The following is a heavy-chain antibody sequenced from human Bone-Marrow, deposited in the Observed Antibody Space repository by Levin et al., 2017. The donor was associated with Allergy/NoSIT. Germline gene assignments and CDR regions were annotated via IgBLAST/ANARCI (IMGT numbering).Heavy chain of an antibody. J-gene: IGHJ2*01. CDR2: ISSSGTTK. CDR3: ARDKSSDGVTPDWYFDL. V-gene: IGHV3-48*03. D-gene: IGHD2-21*02. CDR1: GFTFSSYE. Sequence: GGSLRLSCAASGFTFSSYEMNWVRQAPGKGLEWLSYISSSGTTKYYADSVKGRFTISSKNSLYLQMNSLRAEDTAIYYCARDKSSDGVTPDWYFDLWGRGTLVTVSS.